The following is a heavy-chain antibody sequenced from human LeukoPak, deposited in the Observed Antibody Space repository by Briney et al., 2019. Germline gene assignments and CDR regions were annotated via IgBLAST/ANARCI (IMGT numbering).Heavy chain of an antibody. Sequence: GGSLRLSCAASGFTFDDYTMHWVRQAPGKGLEWVSLISWDGGSTYYADSVKGRFTISRDNSKNSLYLQMNSLRTEDTALYYCAKDRQMATMGYYFDYWGQGTLVTVSS. J-gene: IGHJ4*02. CDR1: GFTFDDYT. V-gene: IGHV3-43*01. D-gene: IGHD5-24*01. CDR2: ISWDGGST. CDR3: AKDRQMATMGYYFDY.